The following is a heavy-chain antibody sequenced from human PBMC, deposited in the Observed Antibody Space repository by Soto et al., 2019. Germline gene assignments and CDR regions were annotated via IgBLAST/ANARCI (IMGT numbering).Heavy chain of an antibody. CDR1: GFTFSSYA. CDR2: ISGSGGST. Sequence: GSLRLSCAASGFTFSSYAMSWVRQAPGRGLEWVSAISGSGGSTYYADSVKGRFTIPRDNSKNTLYLQMNSLRAEDTAVYYCAKHPVLLWFGEYAFDIWGQGTMVTVSS. CDR3: AKHPVLLWFGEYAFDI. J-gene: IGHJ3*02. D-gene: IGHD3-10*01. V-gene: IGHV3-23*01.